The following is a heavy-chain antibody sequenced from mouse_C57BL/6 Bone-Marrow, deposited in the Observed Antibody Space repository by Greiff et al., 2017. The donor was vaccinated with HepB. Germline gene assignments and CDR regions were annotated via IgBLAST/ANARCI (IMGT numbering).Heavy chain of an antibody. V-gene: IGHV1-81*01. Sequence: QVQLQQSGAELARPGASVKLSCKASGYTFTSYGISWVKQRTGQGLEWIGEIYPRSGNTYYNEKFKGKATLTAEKSSSTAYMELRSLTSEDSAVYFCARGKGYYSIPPYAMDYWGQGTSVTVSS. CDR1: GYTFTSYG. J-gene: IGHJ4*01. D-gene: IGHD2-5*01. CDR2: IYPRSGNT. CDR3: ARGKGYYSIPPYAMDY.